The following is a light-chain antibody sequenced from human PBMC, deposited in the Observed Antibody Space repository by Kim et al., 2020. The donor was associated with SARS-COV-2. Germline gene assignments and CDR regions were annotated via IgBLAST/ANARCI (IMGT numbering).Light chain of an antibody. Sequence: DIQMTQSPSSLSASVGDRVTITCRASQSISSYLNWYQQKPGKAPKFLIYAASTLQSWVPSRFSGSGSGTDFALTISSLQREDVATYYCQQSYSTPRTFGQGTKVDIK. J-gene: IGKJ1*01. V-gene: IGKV1-39*01. CDR3: QQSYSTPRT. CDR2: AAS. CDR1: QSISSY.